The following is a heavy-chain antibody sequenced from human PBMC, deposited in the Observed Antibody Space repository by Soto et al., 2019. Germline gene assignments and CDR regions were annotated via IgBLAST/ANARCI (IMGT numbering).Heavy chain of an antibody. J-gene: IGHJ4*02. CDR2: IHYNGDT. CDR3: ARGAPSVRGVPTYFHF. V-gene: IGHV4-31*03. CDR1: GGSLTSGGYY. D-gene: IGHD3-10*02. Sequence: PSQTLSLTCSVSGGSLTSGGYYWSWVRQHTGKDLQWVGSIHYNGDTYYNPSLSSRTSISLDTSENRFSLMLSSVTAADTAVYFCARGAPSVRGVPTYFHFWGPGTLVTVSS.